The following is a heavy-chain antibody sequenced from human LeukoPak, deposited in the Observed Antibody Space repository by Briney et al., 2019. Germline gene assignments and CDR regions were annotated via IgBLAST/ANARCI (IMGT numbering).Heavy chain of an antibody. Sequence: GGSLRLSCAASGFTFSSYWMSWVRQAPGKGLEWVANIKQDGSEKYYVDSVKGRYTISRDNAKNSLYLQMNSLRAEDTAVYYCARDCSSTSCYAVGDAFDIWGQGTMVTVSS. V-gene: IGHV3-7*03. CDR3: ARDCSSTSCYAVGDAFDI. CDR2: IKQDGSEK. D-gene: IGHD2-2*01. CDR1: GFTFSSYW. J-gene: IGHJ3*02.